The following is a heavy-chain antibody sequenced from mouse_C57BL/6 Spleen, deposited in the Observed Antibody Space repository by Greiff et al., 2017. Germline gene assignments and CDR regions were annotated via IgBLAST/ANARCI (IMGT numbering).Heavy chain of an antibody. Sequence: VQLQQPGAELVKPGASVKLSCKASGYTFTSYWMQWVKQRPGQGLEWIGEIDPSDSYTNYNQKFKGKATLTVDTSSSTAYMQLSSLTSEDAAVYYCARRVVFDYWGQGTTLTVSS. D-gene: IGHD1-1*02. CDR2: IDPSDSYT. CDR1: GYTFTSYW. CDR3: ARRVVFDY. J-gene: IGHJ2*01. V-gene: IGHV1-50*01.